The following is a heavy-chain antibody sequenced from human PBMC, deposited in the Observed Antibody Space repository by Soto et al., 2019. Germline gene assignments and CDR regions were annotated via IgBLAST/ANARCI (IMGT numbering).Heavy chain of an antibody. D-gene: IGHD3-3*01. V-gene: IGHV3-23*01. CDR1: GFSLSEYA. J-gene: IGHJ2*01. CDR2: ISGRGGNT. CDR3: AKAGGVYWYFDV. Sequence: PGGSLRLSCSASGFSLSEYAMSWVRQAPGRGLEWVSSISGSAISGRGGNTYYADSVRGRFTISRDTSRNTLFLHLSSVAAEDTAVYFCAKAGGVYWYFDVWGRGTLVTVSS.